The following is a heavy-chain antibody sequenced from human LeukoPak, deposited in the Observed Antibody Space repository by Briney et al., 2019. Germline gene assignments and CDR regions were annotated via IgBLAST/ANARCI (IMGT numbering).Heavy chain of an antibody. CDR1: GYTFTSYG. CDR3: AGTYYYDSSGYNFDGTLSIGGAFDI. J-gene: IGHJ3*02. CDR2: ISAYNGNT. Sequence: GASVKVSCKASGYTFTSYGISWVRQAPGQGLEWMGWISAYNGNTNYAQKLQGRVTITADESASTAYMELSSLRSEDTAVYYCAGTYYYDSSGYNFDGTLSIGGAFDIWGQGTMVTVSS. V-gene: IGHV1-18*01. D-gene: IGHD3-22*01.